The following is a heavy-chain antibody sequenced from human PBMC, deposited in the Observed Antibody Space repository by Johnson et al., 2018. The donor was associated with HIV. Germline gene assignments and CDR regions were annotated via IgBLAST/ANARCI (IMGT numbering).Heavy chain of an antibody. J-gene: IGHJ3*02. CDR3: ARGAITMIRGVIAFDI. CDR1: GFSVSSNY. V-gene: IGHV3-53*01. Sequence: VQLVESGGGLIQPGGSLRLSCAASGFSVSSNYMSWVRQAPGKGLEWVSVIYGGGSTNYTASVKVRFAISIDNSKNALHLQMNSLTAEDTAVYYCARGAITMIRGVIAFDIWGQGTMVTVSS. D-gene: IGHD3-10*01. CDR2: IYGGGST.